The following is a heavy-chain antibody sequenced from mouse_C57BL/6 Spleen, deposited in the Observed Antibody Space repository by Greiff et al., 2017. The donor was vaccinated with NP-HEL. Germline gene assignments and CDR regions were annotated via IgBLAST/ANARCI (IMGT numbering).Heavy chain of an antibody. CDR2: INPSSGYT. CDR1: GYTFTSYW. D-gene: IGHD1-1*01. CDR3: ARLPYYYGTSGDDMDY. Sequence: QVQLKQSGAELAKPGASVKLSCKASGYTFTSYWMNWVKQRPGQGLEWIGYINPSSGYTKSNQKFKDKATLTADKSSSTAYMQLSSLTYEDSAVYYCARLPYYYGTSGDDMDYWGQGTSVTVSS. V-gene: IGHV1-7*01. J-gene: IGHJ4*01.